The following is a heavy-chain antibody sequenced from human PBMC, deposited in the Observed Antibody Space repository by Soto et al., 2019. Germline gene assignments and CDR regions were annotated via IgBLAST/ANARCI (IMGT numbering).Heavy chain of an antibody. CDR2: ISAYNGNT. CDR1: GYTFTSYG. D-gene: IGHD3-9*01. J-gene: IGHJ6*02. Sequence: ASVEVSCKASGYTFTSYGISWVRQAPGQGLEWMGWISAYNGNTNYAQKLQGRVTMTTDTSTSTAYMELRSLRSDDTAVYYCARGIRSYDILTGHYYYYGMDVWGQGTTVTSP. CDR3: ARGIRSYDILTGHYYYYGMDV. V-gene: IGHV1-18*04.